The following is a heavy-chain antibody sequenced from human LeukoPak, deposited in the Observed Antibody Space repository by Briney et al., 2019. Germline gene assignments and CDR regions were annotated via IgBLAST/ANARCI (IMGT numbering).Heavy chain of an antibody. CDR1: GFTFSTYS. Sequence: GGSLRLSCAASGFTFSTYSMNWVRRAPGKGLEWVSYISSGSSTIYYADSVKGRFTISRDYAKNSLYLQMNSLRAEDTAVYYCARELYGDYSFDYWGLGTLVTVSS. V-gene: IGHV3-48*04. CDR2: ISSGSSTI. D-gene: IGHD4-17*01. J-gene: IGHJ4*02. CDR3: ARELYGDYSFDY.